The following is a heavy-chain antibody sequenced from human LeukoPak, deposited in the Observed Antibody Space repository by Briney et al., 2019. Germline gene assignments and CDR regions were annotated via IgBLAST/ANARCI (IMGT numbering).Heavy chain of an antibody. CDR3: ARDTGKSGYPDY. V-gene: IGHV4-4*07. J-gene: IGHJ4*02. Sequence: SETLSLTCTVSGGSISSYYWSWIRQPAGKAPEWIGRIYSSGIINYNPSLKSRVTMSIDNSKNQLSLKLIYVTAADTVVYYCARDTGKSGYPDYWGQGTLVTVSS. CDR1: GGSISSYY. D-gene: IGHD3-3*01. CDR2: IYSSGII.